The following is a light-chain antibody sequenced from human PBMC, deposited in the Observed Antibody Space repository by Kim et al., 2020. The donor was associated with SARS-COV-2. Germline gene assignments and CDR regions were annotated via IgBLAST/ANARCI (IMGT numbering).Light chain of an antibody. CDR2: GAS. Sequence: EIVMTQSPAILSVSPGERATLSCRASQSVSSHLAWYQQRPGQPPRLLIYGASTRATGIPARFSGSGSGTEFTLTISSLQSEDFAIYFCQQYSGWPPGDTFGQGTKVDIK. CDR1: QSVSSH. J-gene: IGKJ2*01. CDR3: QQYSGWPPGDT. V-gene: IGKV3-15*01.